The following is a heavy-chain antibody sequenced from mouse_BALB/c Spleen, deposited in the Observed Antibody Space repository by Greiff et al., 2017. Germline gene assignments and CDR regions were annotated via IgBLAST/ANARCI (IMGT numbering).Heavy chain of an antibody. V-gene: IGHV5-12-2*01. CDR1: GFTFSSYT. Sequence: EVKVVESGGGLVQPGGSLKLSCAASGFTFSSYTMSWVRQTPEKRLEWVAYISNGGGSTYYPDTVKGRFTISRDNAKNTLYLQMSSLKSEDTAMYYCARRYSYAMDYWGQGTSVTVSS. CDR2: ISNGGGST. J-gene: IGHJ4*01. D-gene: IGHD2-14*01. CDR3: ARRYSYAMDY.